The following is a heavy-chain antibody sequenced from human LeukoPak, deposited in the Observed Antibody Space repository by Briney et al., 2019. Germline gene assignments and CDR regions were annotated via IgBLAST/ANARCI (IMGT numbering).Heavy chain of an antibody. D-gene: IGHD3-10*01. V-gene: IGHV3-30*04. CDR2: ISYDGSNK. J-gene: IGHJ5*02. CDR1: GFTFSSYA. Sequence: GGSLRLSCAASGFTFSSYAMHWVRQAPGKGLEWVAVISYDGSNKYYADSVKGRFTISRDNSKNTLYLQMNSLRAEDTAVYYCASGPPVCGSGKCFDPWGQGTLVTVSS. CDR3: ASGPPVCGSGKCFDP.